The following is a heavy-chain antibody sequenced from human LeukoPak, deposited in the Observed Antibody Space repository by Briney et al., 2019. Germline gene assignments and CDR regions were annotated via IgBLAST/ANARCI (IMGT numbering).Heavy chain of an antibody. CDR2: FDPEDGET. V-gene: IGHV1-24*01. CDR1: GYTLTELS. D-gene: IGHD3-10*01. J-gene: IGHJ5*02. CDR3: ATLMVRGVIRLNWFDP. Sequence: ASVKVSCKVSGYTLTELSMHWVRQAPGKGLEWMGGFDPEDGETIYAQKFQGRVTMTEDTSTDTAYMELSSLRSEETAVYYCATLMVRGVIRLNWFDPWGQGTLVTVSS.